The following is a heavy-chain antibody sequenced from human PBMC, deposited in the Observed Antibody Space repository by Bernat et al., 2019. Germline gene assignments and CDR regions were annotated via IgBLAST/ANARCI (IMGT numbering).Heavy chain of an antibody. V-gene: IGHV5-51*01. CDR3: ASHSGYDFRDWGVFAI. J-gene: IGHJ3*02. CDR2: LYPGDSDT. Sequence: EVQLVQSGAEVKKPGESLKISCKGSGYSFTSYWIGWVRQMSGKGLEWMGILYPGDSDTRYSPSFQGQVTIPAEKSSSTAYLKWRSLKASDPAMYDCASHSGYDFRDWGVFAIWGQGTMVTVSS. CDR1: GYSFTSYW. D-gene: IGHD5-12*01.